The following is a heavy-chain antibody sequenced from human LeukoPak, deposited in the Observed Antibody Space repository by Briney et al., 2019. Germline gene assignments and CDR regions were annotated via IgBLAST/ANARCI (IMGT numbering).Heavy chain of an antibody. J-gene: IGHJ5*02. CDR2: MYHNSGAT. V-gene: IGHV4-38-2*02. Sequence: SETLSLTCTVSGYSITTGYYWAWIRQPPGKGPEWIGSMYHNSGATFYSPSLKSRVTISVDTSKNQLSLKLSSVTAADTAVYYCAREDGSGWPRYNWFDPWGQGTLVTVSS. CDR1: GYSITTGYY. CDR3: AREDGSGWPRYNWFDP. D-gene: IGHD6-19*01.